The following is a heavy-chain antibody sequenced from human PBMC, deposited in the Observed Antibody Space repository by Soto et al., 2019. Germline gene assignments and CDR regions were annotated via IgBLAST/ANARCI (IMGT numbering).Heavy chain of an antibody. Sequence: EVHVFDSGGGLVQPGGSLRLSCAASGFSFSDYSMAWVRQTPEKGLEWVSGMSIGGEKTFYIDSVKGRFIVSRDSSRDTVYFQMNRLRVEDTAVYYCARWNGYGDFWGQGTLVTGSS. D-gene: IGHD1-1*01. J-gene: IGHJ4*02. CDR2: MSIGGEKT. CDR1: GFSFSDYS. CDR3: ARWNGYGDF. V-gene: IGHV3-23*01.